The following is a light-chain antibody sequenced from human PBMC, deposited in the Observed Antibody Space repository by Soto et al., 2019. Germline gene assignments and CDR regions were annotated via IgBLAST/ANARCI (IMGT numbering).Light chain of an antibody. V-gene: IGLV2-8*01. CDR3: SSYAGSNMGV. CDR1: SSDIGGYNY. CDR2: EVN. J-gene: IGLJ2*01. Sequence: QSVLTQPPSASGSPGQSVAISCTGTSSDIGGYNYVSWYQIHPGKAPKLMIYEVNKRPSGVPDRFSGSKSGNTASLIVPGLQAEDEADYYCSSYAGSNMGVFGGGTKLTVL.